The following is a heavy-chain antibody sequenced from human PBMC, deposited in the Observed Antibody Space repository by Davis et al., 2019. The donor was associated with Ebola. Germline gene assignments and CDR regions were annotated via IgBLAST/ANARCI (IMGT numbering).Heavy chain of an antibody. CDR3: ARDRGMIAAAGTVDY. CDR2: ISAYNGNT. J-gene: IGHJ4*02. CDR1: GYTFTSYG. V-gene: IGHV1-18*01. D-gene: IGHD6-13*01. Sequence: ASVKVSCKASGYTFTSYGISWVRQAPGQGLEWMGWISAYNGNTNYAQKLQGRVTMTTDTSTSTAYMELRSLRSDDTDVYYCARDRGMIAAAGTVDYWGQGTLVTVSS.